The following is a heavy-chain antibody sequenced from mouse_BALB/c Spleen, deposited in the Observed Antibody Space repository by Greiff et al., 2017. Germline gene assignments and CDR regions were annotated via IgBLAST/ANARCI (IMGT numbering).Heavy chain of an antibody. Sequence: EVQLQESGAELVKPGASVKLSCTASGFNIKDTYMHWVKQRPEQGLEWIGRIDPANGNTKYDPKFQGKATITADTSSNTAYLQLSSLTSEDTAVYYCARSPPFAYWGQGTLVSVSA. CDR3: ARSPPFAY. J-gene: IGHJ3*01. V-gene: IGHV14-3*02. CDR2: IDPANGNT. CDR1: GFNIKDTY.